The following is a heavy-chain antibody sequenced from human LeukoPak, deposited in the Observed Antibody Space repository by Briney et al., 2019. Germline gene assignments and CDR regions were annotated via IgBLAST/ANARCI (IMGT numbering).Heavy chain of an antibody. CDR2: ISYSGST. D-gene: IGHD3-3*01. V-gene: IGHV4-39*07. CDR1: GGSISSSDYY. CDR3: AKDTYDFWNDWLVGVFYN. J-gene: IGHJ3*02. Sequence: SETLSLTCSVSGGSISSSDYYWGWIRQPPGRGLEWIGSISYSGSTYYNPSLKSRVTISIDASKKQFSLKLTSMTAADTAFYYLAKDTYDFWNDWLVGVFYNWGQGTMGTGSS.